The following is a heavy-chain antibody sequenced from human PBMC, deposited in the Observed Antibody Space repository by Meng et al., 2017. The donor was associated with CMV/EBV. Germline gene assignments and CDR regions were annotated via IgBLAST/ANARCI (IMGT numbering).Heavy chain of an antibody. J-gene: IGHJ4*02. Sequence: GESLKISCAASGFTFSSYGMHWVRQAPGKGLEWVAFIRYDGSNKYYADSVKGRFTISRDNSKNTLYLQMNSLRSEDTAVYYCARDLNYWGQGTLVTVSS. CDR1: GFTFSSYG. CDR3: ARDLNY. CDR2: IRYDGSNK. V-gene: IGHV3-30*02.